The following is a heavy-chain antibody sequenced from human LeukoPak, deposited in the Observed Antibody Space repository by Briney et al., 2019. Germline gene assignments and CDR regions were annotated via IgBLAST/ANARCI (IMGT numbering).Heavy chain of an antibody. CDR1: GYTFTSYY. J-gene: IGHJ1*01. V-gene: IGHV1-46*01. CDR3: ARERRKLRFLEWLRPEYFQH. D-gene: IGHD3-3*01. Sequence: ASVKVSCKASGYTFTSYYMHWVRQAPGQGLEWMGIINPSGGSTSYAQKFQGRVTMTRDMSTSTVYMELSSLRSEDTAVYYCARERRKLRFLEWLRPEYFQHWGQGTLVTVSS. CDR2: INPSGGST.